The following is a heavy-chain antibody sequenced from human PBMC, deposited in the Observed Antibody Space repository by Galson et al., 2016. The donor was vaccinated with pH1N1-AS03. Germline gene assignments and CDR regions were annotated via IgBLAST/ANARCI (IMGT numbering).Heavy chain of an antibody. Sequence: SLRLSCAASGFTFSIYAMHWVRQAPGKGLEWVSGVGGVXGSLWYAESVKGRFTVSRDNSKGTLDLQMNSLRADDTAVYYCARGSGSPHWFDPWGQGTLVTVSS. CDR2: VGGVXGSL. D-gene: IGHD3-3*01. J-gene: IGHJ5*02. V-gene: IGHV3-23*01. CDR1: GFTFSIYA. CDR3: ARGSGSPHWFDP.